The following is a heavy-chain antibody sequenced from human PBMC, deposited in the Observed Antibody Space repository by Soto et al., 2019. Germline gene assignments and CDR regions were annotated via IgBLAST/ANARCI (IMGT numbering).Heavy chain of an antibody. CDR2: IIPTFGTP. V-gene: IGHV1-69*06. Sequence: QVQLVQSGTVVQRRGSSVKVSCQASGGTFSSHGMAWVRQAPGQGLEWMGGIIPTFGTPTYAPKFQGRVTITADKSTNTAYMEMSSLRSEDTGVYYCASERSTQYFEFWGKGKLINVSS. D-gene: IGHD1-26*01. J-gene: IGHJ4*02. CDR3: ASERSTQYFEF. CDR1: GGTFSSHG.